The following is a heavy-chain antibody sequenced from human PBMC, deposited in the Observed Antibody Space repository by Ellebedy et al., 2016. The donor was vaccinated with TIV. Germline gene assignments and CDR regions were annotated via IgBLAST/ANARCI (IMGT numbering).Heavy chain of an antibody. CDR3: ATDLIYGGIFDY. D-gene: IGHD4-23*01. CDR2: INAGNGNT. J-gene: IGHJ4*02. V-gene: IGHV1-3*01. CDR1: GYTFTSYA. Sequence: AASVKVSCKASGYTFTSYAMHWVRQAPGQRLEWMGWINAGNGNTKYSQKFQGRVTMTEDTSTDTAYMVLSSLRSEDTAVYYCATDLIYGGIFDYWGQGTLVTVSS.